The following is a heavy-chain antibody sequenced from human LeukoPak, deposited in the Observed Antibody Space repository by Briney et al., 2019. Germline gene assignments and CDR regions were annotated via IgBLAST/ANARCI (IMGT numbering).Heavy chain of an antibody. D-gene: IGHD3-10*01. CDR3: VRDCYGSGSYYSYFDY. CDR1: GFTFSTYA. Sequence: GGSLRLSCAASGFTFSTYAMSWVRQAPGKGLEWVSAISGSGGSTYYADSVKGWFTISRDNSKNTLYLQMNSLRAEDTALYYCVRDCYGSGSYYSYFDYWGQGTLVTVSS. V-gene: IGHV3-23*01. CDR2: ISGSGGST. J-gene: IGHJ4*02.